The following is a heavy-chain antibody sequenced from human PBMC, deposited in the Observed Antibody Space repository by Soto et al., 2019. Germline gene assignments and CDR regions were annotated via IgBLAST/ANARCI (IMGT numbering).Heavy chain of an antibody. Sequence: SETLSLTCTVSGGSISSYYWSWIRQPPGKGLEWIGYIYYSGSTTYADSVKGRFTISRDNAKNTVYLQMNSLRAEDTAVYYCASKHSSRAFDYWGQGTLVTVSS. CDR2: IYYSGST. V-gene: IGHV4-59*12. J-gene: IGHJ4*02. CDR1: GGSISSYY. D-gene: IGHD6-13*01. CDR3: ASKHSSRAFDY.